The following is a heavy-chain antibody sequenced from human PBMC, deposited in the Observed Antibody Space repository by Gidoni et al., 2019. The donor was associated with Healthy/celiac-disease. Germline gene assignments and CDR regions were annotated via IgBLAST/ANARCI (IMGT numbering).Heavy chain of an antibody. CDR3: ARVGYSYGTYYFDY. CDR1: GFTFSSYW. D-gene: IGHD5-18*01. V-gene: IGHV3-74*01. J-gene: IGHJ4*02. Sequence: EVQLVESGGGLVQPGGSLRLSCAASGFTFSSYWMHWVRQAPGKGLVWVSRINSDGSSTSYADSVKGRFTISRDNAKNTLYLQMNSLRAEDTAVYYCARVGYSYGTYYFDYWGQGTLVTVSS. CDR2: INSDGSST.